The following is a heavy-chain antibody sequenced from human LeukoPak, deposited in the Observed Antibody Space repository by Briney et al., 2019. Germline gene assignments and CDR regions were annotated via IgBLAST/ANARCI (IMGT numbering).Heavy chain of an antibody. CDR2: RWYDGSNK. J-gene: IGHJ6*02. CDR1: GFTFSSYG. V-gene: IGHV3-33*01. CDR3: ARDGAVVPSYYYGMDV. D-gene: IGHD6-19*01. Sequence: GGSLRLSCAASGFTFSSYGMHWVRQAPGKGLEWVAVRWYDGSNKYYADSVKGRFTISRDNSKNTLCLQMNSLRAEDTAVYYCARDGAVVPSYYYGMDVWGQGTTVTVSS.